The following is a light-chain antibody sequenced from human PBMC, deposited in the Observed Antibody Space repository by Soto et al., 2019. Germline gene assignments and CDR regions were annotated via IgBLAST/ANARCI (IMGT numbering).Light chain of an antibody. V-gene: IGLV2-14*03. CDR1: NSDVGGYNY. CDR3: NSYTSRSTQV. J-gene: IGLJ1*01. CDR2: DVS. Sequence: QSALTQPASVSGSPGQSITISCTGTNSDVGGYNYVSWYQQHPGKAPKLIIYDVSNRPSGVSNRFSGSKSGSTASLTISGLQPEDEADYYCNSYTSRSTQVFGTGTKLTVL.